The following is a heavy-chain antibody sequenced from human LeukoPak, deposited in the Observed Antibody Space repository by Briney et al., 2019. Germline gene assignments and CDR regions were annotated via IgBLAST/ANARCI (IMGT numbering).Heavy chain of an antibody. CDR3: AKDQRTPEYYYYYMDV. D-gene: IGHD1-14*01. J-gene: IGHJ6*03. CDR1: GYTFTSYG. V-gene: IGHV1-18*01. Sequence: ASVKVSCKASGYTFTSYGISWVRQAPGQGLEWMGWISAYNGNTNYAQKLQGRVTMTTDSSTSTAYMELRSLRSDDTAVYYCAKDQRTPEYYYYYMDVWGKGTTVTVSS. CDR2: ISAYNGNT.